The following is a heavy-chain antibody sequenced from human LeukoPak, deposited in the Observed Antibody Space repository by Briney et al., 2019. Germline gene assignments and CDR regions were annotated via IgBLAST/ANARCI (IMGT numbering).Heavy chain of an antibody. CDR1: GGTFSSYA. Sequence: GASVKVSCKASGGTFSSYAISWVRQAPGQGLEWMGGIIPIFGTANYAQKFKGRVTITTDESTSTAYMELSSLRSEDTAVYYCASQQQLAGRFDPWGQGTLVTVSS. CDR2: IIPIFGTA. D-gene: IGHD6-6*01. V-gene: IGHV1-69*05. J-gene: IGHJ5*02. CDR3: ASQQQLAGRFDP.